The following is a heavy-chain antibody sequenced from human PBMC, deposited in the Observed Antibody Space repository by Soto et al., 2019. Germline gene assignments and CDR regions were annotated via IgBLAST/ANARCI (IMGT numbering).Heavy chain of an antibody. CDR3: ARDGYNDVPFDY. CDR2: IYYTGDT. J-gene: IGHJ4*02. D-gene: IGHD5-12*01. CDR1: GGSISSDNYF. Sequence: QLQLQESGPGLVKPSETLSLTCTVSGGSISSDNYFWGWFRQPPGRGLEWIGSIYYTGDTYYNPSLKSRGTLSVDTSKNQFSLKLSAVTASDTAVYYCARDGYNDVPFDYCGQGTLVTVSA. V-gene: IGHV4-39*02.